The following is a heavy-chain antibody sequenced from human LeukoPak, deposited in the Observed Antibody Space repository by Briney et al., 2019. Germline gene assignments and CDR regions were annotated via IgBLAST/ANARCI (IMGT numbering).Heavy chain of an antibody. CDR2: ISSSSSYI. D-gene: IGHD2-15*01. CDR1: GFTFSSYS. CDR3: ARVDYCRGGSCYSGDY. Sequence: GGSLRLSCAASGFTFSSYSMNWVRQAPGKGLEWVSSISSSSSYIYYADSVKGRFTISRDNAKNSLYLQMNSLRAEDTAVYYCARVDYCRGGSCYSGDYWGQGTLVTVSS. V-gene: IGHV3-21*01. J-gene: IGHJ4*02.